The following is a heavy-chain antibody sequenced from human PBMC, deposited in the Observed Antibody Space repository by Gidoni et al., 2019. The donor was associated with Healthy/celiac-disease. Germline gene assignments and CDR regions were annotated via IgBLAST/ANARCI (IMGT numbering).Heavy chain of an antibody. Sequence: QVQLQESGPGLVKPSDTLSLTCTVSAGSISSYSWSWIRQPPGKGLEWIGYIYSSGSTNYNPSLKSRVTISVDTSKNQFSLKLSSVTAADTAVYYCARQGPGSTIRTSDYWGQGTLVTVSS. V-gene: IGHV4-59*08. J-gene: IGHJ4*02. D-gene: IGHD2-2*01. CDR1: AGSISSYS. CDR3: ARQGPGSTIRTSDY. CDR2: IYSSGST.